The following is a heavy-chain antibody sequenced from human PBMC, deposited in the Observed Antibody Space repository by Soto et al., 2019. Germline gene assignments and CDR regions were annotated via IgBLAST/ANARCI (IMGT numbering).Heavy chain of an antibody. CDR1: GFTSSNYV. V-gene: IGHV3-30*03. CDR2: ISYDGSNR. CDR3: ARGDPYYDTDV. J-gene: IGHJ6*02. Sequence: QVQMVESGGGVVQPGRSLRLSCEASGFTSSNYVMHWVRQAPGKGLEWVAAISYDGSNRHYIDSVRGRFTISRDNSKNTLYLEMNSLRGEDTAVYSCARGDPYYDTDVWGQGTTVTVSS.